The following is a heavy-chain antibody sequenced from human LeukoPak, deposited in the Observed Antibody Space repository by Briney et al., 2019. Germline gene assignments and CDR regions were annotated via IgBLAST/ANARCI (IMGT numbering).Heavy chain of an antibody. V-gene: IGHV3-9*01. J-gene: IGHJ4*02. CDR1: GFTLDDYG. D-gene: IGHD3-22*01. CDR3: VKANYDISGYYDV. CDR2: ISSNSDSI. Sequence: PGRSLRLSCAASGFTLDDYGMHWVRQAGKGLEWVSGISSNSDSIGYADSVKGRFIISRDNAKKSLYLQMNSLRAEDTAVYYCVKANYDISGYYDVWGQGTLVTVSS.